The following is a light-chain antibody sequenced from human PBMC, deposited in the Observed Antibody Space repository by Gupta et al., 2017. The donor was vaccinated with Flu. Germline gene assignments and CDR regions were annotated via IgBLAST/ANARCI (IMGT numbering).Light chain of an antibody. V-gene: IGLV2-14*01. CDR2: EVS. Sequence: HSALTQPASVSGSLGQSITISCTGTSSDVGGYNYVSWYQQHPGKAPKIMIYEVSNRPSGVSNRVSGSKSGNTASLTISGLQAEDEADYYCSSYTSSSPWVFGGGTKLTVL. CDR3: SSYTSSSPWV. J-gene: IGLJ3*02. CDR1: SSDVGGYNY.